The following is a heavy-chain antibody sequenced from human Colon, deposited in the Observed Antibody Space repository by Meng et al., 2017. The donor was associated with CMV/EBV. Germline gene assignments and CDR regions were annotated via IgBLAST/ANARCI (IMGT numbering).Heavy chain of an antibody. CDR3: ARDVDRNFGDATQKLYAMGV. Sequence: ASVKVSCKASGYAFTDYHLYWVRQVPGQGLEWMGWLNPNSGYTRLAGHFQGRLTMTRDTSVSTAYMKLSSLTSDDTAVYYCARDVDRNFGDATQKLYAMGVWGQGTTVTVSS. V-gene: IGHV1-2*02. J-gene: IGHJ6*02. D-gene: IGHD5-24*01. CDR1: GYAFTDYH. CDR2: LNPNSGYT.